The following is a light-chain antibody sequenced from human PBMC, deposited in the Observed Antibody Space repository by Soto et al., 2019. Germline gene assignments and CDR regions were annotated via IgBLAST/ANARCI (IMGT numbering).Light chain of an antibody. CDR1: QSISNNY. J-gene: IGKJ2*01. CDR2: GAS. CDR3: QQYNNWPPYT. Sequence: DIVMTQSPDSLAVSPGERATLSCRASQSISNNYLAWYQQKPGQAPRRLIYGASTRATGIPARFSGGGSGTEFTLTISSMQSEDFALYYCQQYNNWPPYTFGQGTKVDIK. V-gene: IGKV3-15*01.